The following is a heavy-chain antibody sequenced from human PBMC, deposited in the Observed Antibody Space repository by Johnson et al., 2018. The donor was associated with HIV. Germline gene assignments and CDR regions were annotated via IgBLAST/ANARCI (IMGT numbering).Heavy chain of an antibody. J-gene: IGHJ3*02. CDR2: ISYDGSNK. D-gene: IGHD3-10*01. CDR3: ARAGKWSGDAFDI. V-gene: IGHV3-30*14. CDR1: GFTFSSYA. Sequence: QVQLVESGGGVVQPGRSLRLSCAASGFTFSSYAMHWVRQAPGQGLAWVAVISYDGSNKYYADSVKGRFTISRENAKKSLYLQMNSLRAGDTAVYYCARAGKWSGDAFDIWGQGTMVTVSS.